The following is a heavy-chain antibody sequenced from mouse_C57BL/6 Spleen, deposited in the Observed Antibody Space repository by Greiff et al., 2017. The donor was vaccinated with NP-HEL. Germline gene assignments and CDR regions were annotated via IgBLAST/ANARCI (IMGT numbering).Heavy chain of an antibody. CDR1: GYAFSSYW. Sequence: VQLQQSGASVKISCKASGYAFSSYWMNWVKQRPGKGLEWIGQIYPGDGDTNYNGKFKGKATRTADKSSSTAYMQLSSLSSEDSAVYFCAKEDSGNYPFDYWGQGTTLTVSS. CDR2: IYPGDGDT. V-gene: IGHV1-80*01. J-gene: IGHJ2*01. CDR3: AKEDSGNYPFDY. D-gene: IGHD2-1*01.